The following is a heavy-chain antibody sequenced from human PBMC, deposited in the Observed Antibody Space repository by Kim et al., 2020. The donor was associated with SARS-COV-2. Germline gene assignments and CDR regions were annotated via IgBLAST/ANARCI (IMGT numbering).Heavy chain of an antibody. CDR2: INHSGST. CDR3: ARAVVAGTGYSNYYYYYGMDV. D-gene: IGHD3-9*01. CDR1: GGSFSGYY. Sequence: SETLSLTCAVYGGSFSGYYWSWIRQPPGKGLEWIGEINHSGSTNYNPALKSRVTISVDTSKNQFSLKLSSVTAADTAVDYCARAVVAGTGYSNYYYYYGMDVWGQGTTVTVSS. V-gene: IGHV4-34*01. J-gene: IGHJ6*02.